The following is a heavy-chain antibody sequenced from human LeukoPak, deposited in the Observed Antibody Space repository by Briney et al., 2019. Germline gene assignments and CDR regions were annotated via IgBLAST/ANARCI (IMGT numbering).Heavy chain of an antibody. V-gene: IGHV3-23*01. D-gene: IGHD3-10*01. CDR2: ISGSGGST. CDR3: AKATVRGIIVTSAAQFDY. CDR1: GFTFSSYA. Sequence: PGVSLRLSCAASGFTFSSYAMSWVRQAPGKGLEWVSAISGSGGSTYYADSVKGRFTISRDNSKNTLYLQINSLRAEDTAVYYCAKATVRGIIVTSAAQFDYWGQGTLVTVSS. J-gene: IGHJ4*02.